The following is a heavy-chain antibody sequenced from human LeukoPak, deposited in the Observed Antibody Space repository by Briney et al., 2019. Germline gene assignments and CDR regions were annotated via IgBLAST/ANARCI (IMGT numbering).Heavy chain of an antibody. CDR2: IYYSGST. D-gene: IGHD2-15*01. Sequence: MASETLSLTCTVSGGSISSSSYYWGWIRQPPGKGLEWIGSIYYSGSTYHNPSLKSRVTISVDKTKNQFSLKLSSVTAADTAVYYCARDVAVVAASLYYFDQRGQGTLVTVSS. J-gene: IGHJ4*02. CDR1: GGSISSSSYY. CDR3: ARDVAVVAASLYYFDQ. V-gene: IGHV4-39*07.